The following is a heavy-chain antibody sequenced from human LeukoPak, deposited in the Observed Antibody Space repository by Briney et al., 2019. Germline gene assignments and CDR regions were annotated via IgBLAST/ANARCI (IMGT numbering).Heavy chain of an antibody. CDR3: ARAVDGYSPFDH. CDR1: GGSLYTYY. V-gene: IGHV4-59*01. D-gene: IGHD5-24*01. CDR2: IYDGGSI. Sequence: SETLSLTCSVSGGSLYTYYWSWIRQPPGKGLEWIAYIYDGGSINYNPSLKSRVTISIDSSRNQFSLKVNSVTAADTAVYYCARAVDGYSPFDHWGQGTPVTVSS. J-gene: IGHJ4*02.